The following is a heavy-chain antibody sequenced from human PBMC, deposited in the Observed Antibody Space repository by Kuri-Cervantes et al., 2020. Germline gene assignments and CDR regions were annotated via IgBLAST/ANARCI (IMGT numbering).Heavy chain of an antibody. CDR1: GFTFSNYS. CDR3: ARGAVAGSMDV. CDR2: ISSSGYYI. Sequence: GGSLRLSCAASGFTFSNYSMNWVRQAPGKGLEWVSSISSSGYYIYCADSLKGRFTISRDNAKNSLYLQMNSLRAEDTAVYYCARGAVAGSMDVWGKGTTVTVSS. D-gene: IGHD6-19*01. J-gene: IGHJ6*04. V-gene: IGHV3-21*03.